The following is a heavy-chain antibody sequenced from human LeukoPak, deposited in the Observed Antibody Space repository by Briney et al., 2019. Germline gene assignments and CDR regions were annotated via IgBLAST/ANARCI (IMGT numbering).Heavy chain of an antibody. J-gene: IGHJ4*02. D-gene: IGHD3-16*01. V-gene: IGHV3-66*01. CDR3: ASGLAGSS. CDR1: GFTVSSNY. Sequence: GGSLRLSCAASGFTVSSNYMSWVRQAPGKGLEWVSVIYSGGSTYYADSVKGRFTISRDSSKNTVYLQMNSLRGEDTAVYYCASGLAGSSWGQGTLVTVSS. CDR2: IYSGGST.